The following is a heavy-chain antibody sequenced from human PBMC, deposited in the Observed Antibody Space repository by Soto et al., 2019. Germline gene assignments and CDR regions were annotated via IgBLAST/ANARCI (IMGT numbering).Heavy chain of an antibody. D-gene: IGHD2-2*01. CDR1: GFTFSSYA. J-gene: IGHJ5*02. CDR2: ISGSGGST. CDR3: AKFNSIVVVPAAYNWFDP. V-gene: IGHV3-23*01. Sequence: GGSLRLSCAASGFTFSSYAMNWVRQAPGKGLEWVSAISGSGGSTYYADSVKGRFTISRDNSKNTLYLQMNNLRAEDTAVYYCAKFNSIVVVPAAYNWFDPWGQGTLVTVSS.